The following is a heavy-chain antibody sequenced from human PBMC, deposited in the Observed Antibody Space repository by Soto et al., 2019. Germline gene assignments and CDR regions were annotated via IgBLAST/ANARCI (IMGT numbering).Heavy chain of an antibody. CDR3: ARAHSIGRRGLGGY. CDR2: TSSSSSYI. CDR1: GFTFSSYS. Sequence: EVQLVESGGGLVKPGGSLRLSCAASGFTFSSYSMNWIRQAPGKGLEWVSSTSSSSSYIYYADSVKGRFTISRDNAKNSLYLQMNSLRAEDTAVYYCARAHSIGRRGLGGYWGQGTLVTVSS. J-gene: IGHJ4*02. D-gene: IGHD3-22*01. V-gene: IGHV3-21*01.